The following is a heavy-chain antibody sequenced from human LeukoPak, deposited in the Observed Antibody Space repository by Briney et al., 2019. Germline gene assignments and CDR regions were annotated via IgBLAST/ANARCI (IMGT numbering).Heavy chain of an antibody. V-gene: IGHV3-21*01. J-gene: IGHJ4*02. CDR3: ARDRETCFDY. CDR2: ISSSSSYI. CDR1: GFTFSSYS. D-gene: IGHD1-26*01. Sequence: GGSLRLSCAASGFTFSSYSMNWVRQAPGKGLEWVSSISSSSSYIYYADSVKGRFTISRDNAKNTLYLQMNSLRAEDTAVYYCARDRETCFDYWGQGTLVTVSS.